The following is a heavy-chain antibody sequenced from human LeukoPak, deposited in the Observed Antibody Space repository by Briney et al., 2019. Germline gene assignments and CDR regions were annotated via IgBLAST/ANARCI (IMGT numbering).Heavy chain of an antibody. D-gene: IGHD2-15*01. Sequence: GGSLRLSCAASGFTFSSYAMSWVRQAPGKGLEWVSAISGSGGSTYYADSVKGRFTISRDNSKNTLYLQMNSLRAEDTAVYYCASYGTDQRYCSGGSCYYAFDIWGQGTMATVSS. CDR1: GFTFSSYA. V-gene: IGHV3-23*01. CDR2: ISGSGGST. CDR3: ASYGTDQRYCSGGSCYYAFDI. J-gene: IGHJ3*02.